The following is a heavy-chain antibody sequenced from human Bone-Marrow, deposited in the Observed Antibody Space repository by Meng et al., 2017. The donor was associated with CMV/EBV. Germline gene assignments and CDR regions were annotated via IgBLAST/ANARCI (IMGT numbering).Heavy chain of an antibody. Sequence: GESLKISCAASGFTFDDCAMHWVRQAPGKGLVWVSRINSDGSSTSYADSVKGRFTISRDNAKNTLYLQMNSLRAEDTAVYYCAGQWLDHDGMDVWGQGTTITVSS. V-gene: IGHV3-74*01. CDR3: AGQWLDHDGMDV. D-gene: IGHD6-19*01. CDR1: GFTFDDCA. J-gene: IGHJ6*02. CDR2: INSDGSST.